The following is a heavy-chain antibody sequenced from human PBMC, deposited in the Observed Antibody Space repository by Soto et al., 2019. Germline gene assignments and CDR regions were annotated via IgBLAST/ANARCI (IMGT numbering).Heavy chain of an antibody. CDR1: GYTFTSYG. J-gene: IGHJ5*02. CDR3: ARGRVTGYDFWTPQGP. D-gene: IGHD3-3*01. V-gene: IGHV1-18*01. CDR2: ISAYNGNT. Sequence: ASVKVSCKASGYTFTSYGISWVRQAPGQGLEWMGWISAYNGNTNYAQKLQGRVTMTTDTSTSTAYMELRSLRSDDTAVYYCARGRVTGYDFWTPQGPWGQGTLVTVSS.